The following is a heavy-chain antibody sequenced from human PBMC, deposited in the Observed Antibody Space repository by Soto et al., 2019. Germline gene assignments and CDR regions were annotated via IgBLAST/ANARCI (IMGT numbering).Heavy chain of an antibody. CDR2: INHSGST. V-gene: IGHV4-34*01. CDR3: ARGSRGYGTRLLGW. D-gene: IGHD5-18*01. J-gene: IGHJ4*02. CDR1: GGSFSGYY. Sequence: QVQLQQWGAGLLKPSETLSLTCAVYGGSFSGYYWSWIRQPPGKGLEWIGEINHSGSTNYNPSLKSRVTISVDTSKNQFSLKLSSVTAADTAVYYCARGSRGYGTRLLGWWGQGTLVTVSS.